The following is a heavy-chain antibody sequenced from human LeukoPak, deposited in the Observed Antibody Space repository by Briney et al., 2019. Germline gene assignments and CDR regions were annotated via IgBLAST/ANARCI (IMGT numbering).Heavy chain of an antibody. CDR2: INPSCGST. J-gene: IGHJ4*02. Sequence: ASVKVSCKASGYTFISYYMHWVRQAPGQGLEWMGIINPSCGSTSYAQKFQGRVTMTRDTSTSTVYMELSSLRSEDTAVYYCARQLIRDGYNYPPAYWGQGTLVTVSS. CDR1: GYTFISYY. V-gene: IGHV1-46*01. CDR3: ARQLIRDGYNYPPAY. D-gene: IGHD5-24*01.